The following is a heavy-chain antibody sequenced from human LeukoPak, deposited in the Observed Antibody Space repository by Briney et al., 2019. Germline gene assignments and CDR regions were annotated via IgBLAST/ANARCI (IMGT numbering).Heavy chain of an antibody. CDR1: GFTFSSYW. Sequence: GGSLRLSCAASGFTFSSYWMSWVRQAPGKGLEWVANIKQDGSEKNYMDSVKGRFTISRDNSKNSLYLQMDSLRTEDTAFYYCAKEIDTLGTNAFDIWGQGTMVTVSS. V-gene: IGHV3-7*05. CDR2: IKQDGSEK. J-gene: IGHJ3*02. D-gene: IGHD2-15*01. CDR3: AKEIDTLGTNAFDI.